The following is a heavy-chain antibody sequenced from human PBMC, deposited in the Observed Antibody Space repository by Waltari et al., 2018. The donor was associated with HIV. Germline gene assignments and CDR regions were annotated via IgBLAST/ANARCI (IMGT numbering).Heavy chain of an antibody. CDR2: INHRGST. D-gene: IGHD2-2*01. Sequence: QVQLQQWGAGLLKPSETLSLTCAVYGASFSGYYWTWIRQPPGKGLEWIWEINHRGSTNYNPSLKSRVTISVDTSKNQFSLKLSSVTAADTAVYYCARGSIVLVPAATNYFDYWGQGTLVTVSS. CDR3: ARGSIVLVPAATNYFDY. J-gene: IGHJ4*02. CDR1: GASFSGYY. V-gene: IGHV4-34*01.